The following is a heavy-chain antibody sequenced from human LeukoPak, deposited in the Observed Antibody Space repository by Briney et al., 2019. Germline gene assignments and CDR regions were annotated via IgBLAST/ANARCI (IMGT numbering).Heavy chain of an antibody. D-gene: IGHD3-10*01. CDR1: GFTVSSNY. J-gene: IGHJ4*02. CDR2: IYSGRTT. V-gene: IGHV3-66*01. CDR3: ARDKGAGKYCFDY. Sequence: GGSLRLSCAASGFTVSSNYMGWVRQAPGKELEWVSSIYSGRTTYYADSVKGRFIISRDNSKNTVYLQMNSLRAEDTAVYYCARDKGAGKYCFDYWGQGTLVTVSS.